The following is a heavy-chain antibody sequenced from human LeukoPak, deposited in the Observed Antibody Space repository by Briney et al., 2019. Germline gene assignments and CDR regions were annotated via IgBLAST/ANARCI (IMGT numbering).Heavy chain of an antibody. V-gene: IGHV3-30*18. CDR3: AKGGAVAGSMWFDL. Sequence: PGGSLRLSCAASGFTFSSYGIHWVRQAPDKGLEWVAVVSSDGGTTYYSDSVKGRFTISRDNSKNTLYVQMNRLRAEDTAVYYCAKGGAVAGSMWFDLWGQGALVIVSS. CDR2: VSSDGGTT. CDR1: GFTFSSYG. D-gene: IGHD6-19*01. J-gene: IGHJ5*02.